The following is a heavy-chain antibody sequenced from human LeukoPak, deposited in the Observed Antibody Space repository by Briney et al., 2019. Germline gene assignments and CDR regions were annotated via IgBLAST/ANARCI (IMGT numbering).Heavy chain of an antibody. Sequence: AGGSLRLSCAASGFTFSDYGMHWVRQAPGKGLEWVAFIRYDGSNEYYADSVKGRFTISRDNSKNTLYLQMNSLRAEDTAVYYCAKGSGSYLSPLYYFDYWGQGTLVTVSS. CDR3: AKGSGSYLSPLYYFDY. V-gene: IGHV3-30*02. CDR1: GFTFSDYG. D-gene: IGHD1-26*01. CDR2: IRYDGSNE. J-gene: IGHJ4*02.